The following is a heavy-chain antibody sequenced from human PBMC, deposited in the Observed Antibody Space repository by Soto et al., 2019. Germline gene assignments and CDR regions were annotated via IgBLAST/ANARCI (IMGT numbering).Heavy chain of an antibody. Sequence: PRGCLRLSCAASEFIFRIYDMSWVRQAPGKGLEWVSGISPTGGTTYYADSVNGRFTISRDNSGHTLFLTLKSLRVDDTAIYYCAKLAPELSKSTRYFDSWGQGAMVTVSS. V-gene: IGHV3-23*01. CDR1: EFIFRIYD. D-gene: IGHD1-7*01. J-gene: IGHJ4*03. CDR3: AKLAPELSKSTRYFDS. CDR2: ISPTGGTT.